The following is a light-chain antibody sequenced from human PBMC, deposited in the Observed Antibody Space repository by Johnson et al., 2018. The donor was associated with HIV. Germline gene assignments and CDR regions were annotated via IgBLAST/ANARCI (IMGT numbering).Light chain of an antibody. V-gene: IGLV1-51*01. CDR1: SSNIENNF. CDR3: GTWDSRLNAYV. Sequence: QSVLTQPPSVSAAPGQKVTISCSGSSSNIENNFVSWYQQFPGTAPKLLIYDTYKRFFEIPDRFSGSKSGTSATLGITGLQTGDEADYYCGTWDSRLNAYVFGTGTKVTVL. CDR2: DTY. J-gene: IGLJ1*01.